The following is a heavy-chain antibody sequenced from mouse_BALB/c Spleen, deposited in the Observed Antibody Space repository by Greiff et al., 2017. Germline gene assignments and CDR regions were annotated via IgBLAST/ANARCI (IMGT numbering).Heavy chain of an antibody. CDR1: GFTFSSFG. CDR3: ARSTATHFDY. D-gene: IGHD1-2*01. V-gene: IGHV5-17*02. J-gene: IGHJ2*01. CDR2: ISSGSSTI. Sequence: EVKLMESGGGLVQPGGSRKLSCAASGFTFSSFGMHWVRQAPEKGLEWVAYISSGSSTIYYADTVKGRFTISRDNPKNTLFLQMTSLRSEDTAMYYCARSTATHFDYWGQGTTLTVSS.